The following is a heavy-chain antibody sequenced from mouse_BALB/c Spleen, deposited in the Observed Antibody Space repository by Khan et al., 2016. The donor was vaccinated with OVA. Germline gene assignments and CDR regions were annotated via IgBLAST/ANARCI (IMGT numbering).Heavy chain of an antibody. D-gene: IGHD2-14*01. CDR3: AREAYRYDEYYFDY. Sequence: AVSGFTFSSYVMSWVRQTPEKRLEWVASISSGGTTAYPDNVKGRFTISRDNARNIMYLQMSSLRSDDTAMYYCAREAYRYDEYYFDYWGQGTTLTVSS. V-gene: IGHV5-6-5*01. CDR1: GFTFSSYV. J-gene: IGHJ2*01. CDR2: ISSGGTT.